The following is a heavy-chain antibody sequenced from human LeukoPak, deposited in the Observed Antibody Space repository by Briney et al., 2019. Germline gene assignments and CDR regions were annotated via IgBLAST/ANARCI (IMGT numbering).Heavy chain of an antibody. CDR3: ARGEVLVGATGRYNWFDP. D-gene: IGHD1-26*01. V-gene: IGHV1-18*01. CDR1: GYIFISYG. CDR2: ISAYNGNT. J-gene: IGHJ5*02. Sequence: ASVKVSCKASGYIFISYGISWVRQAPGQGLEWMGWISAYNGNTNYAQKLQGRVTMTTDTSTSTAYMELRSLRSDDTAVYYCARGEVLVGATGRYNWFDPWGQGTLVTVSS.